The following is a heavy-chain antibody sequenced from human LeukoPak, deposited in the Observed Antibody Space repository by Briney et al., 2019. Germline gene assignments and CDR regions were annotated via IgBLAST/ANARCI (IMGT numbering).Heavy chain of an antibody. CDR3: AKSYYGDYLNDAFDI. D-gene: IGHD4-17*01. V-gene: IGHV3-23*01. CDR1: GFTFSSYA. CDR2: ISGSGGST. J-gene: IGHJ3*02. Sequence: GGSLRLSCAASGFTFSSYAMSWVRQAPGKGLEWVSAISGSGGSTYYADSAKGRFTISRDNSKNTLYLQMNSLRAEDTAVYYCAKSYYGDYLNDAFDIWGQGTMVTVSS.